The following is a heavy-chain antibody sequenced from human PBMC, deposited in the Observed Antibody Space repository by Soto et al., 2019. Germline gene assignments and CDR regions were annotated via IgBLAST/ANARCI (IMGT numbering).Heavy chain of an antibody. CDR2: IIPILGIA. Sequence: QVQLVQSGAEVKKPGSSVKVSCKASGGTFSSYTISWVRQAPGQGLEWMGRIIPILGIANYAQKFQGRVTITVDKSTSTGYMELSSLRSEDTAVYYCARADFYYDSSGPFDYWGQGTLVTVSS. D-gene: IGHD3-22*01. CDR1: GGTFSSYT. J-gene: IGHJ4*02. V-gene: IGHV1-69*02. CDR3: ARADFYYDSSGPFDY.